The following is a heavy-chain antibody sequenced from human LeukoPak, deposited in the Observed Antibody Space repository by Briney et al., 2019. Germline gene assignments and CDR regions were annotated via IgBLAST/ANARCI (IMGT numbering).Heavy chain of an antibody. CDR1: GYTFTSYG. Sequence: ASVKVSCKASGYTFTSYGISWVRQAPGQGLEWMGWISAYSGSTNYAQKLQGRVTMTTDTSTSTAYMELRSLRSDDTAVYYCARDSVVVVPAAILDYYYYGMDVWGQGTTVTVSS. V-gene: IGHV1-18*01. CDR3: ARDSVVVVPAAILDYYYYGMDV. D-gene: IGHD2-2*01. CDR2: ISAYSGST. J-gene: IGHJ6*02.